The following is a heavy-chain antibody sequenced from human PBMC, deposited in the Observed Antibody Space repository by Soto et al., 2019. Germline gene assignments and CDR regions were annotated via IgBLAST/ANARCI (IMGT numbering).Heavy chain of an antibody. Sequence: PSETLSLTCTVSGGSISSGGYYWSWIRQHPGKGLEWIGYIYYSGSTYYNPSLKGRVTISVDTSKNQFSLKLSSVTAADTAVYYCARDRRFNGGSKLDYWGQGTLVTVSS. CDR3: ARDRRFNGGSKLDY. CDR2: IYYSGST. CDR1: GGSISSGGYY. V-gene: IGHV4-31*03. J-gene: IGHJ4*02.